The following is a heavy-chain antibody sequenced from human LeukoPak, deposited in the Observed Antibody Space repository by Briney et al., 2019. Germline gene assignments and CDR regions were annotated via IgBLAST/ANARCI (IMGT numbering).Heavy chain of an antibody. V-gene: IGHV5-51*01. CDR3: ARHPSDYGDYLYYFDY. CDR1: GYTFSSYW. D-gene: IGHD4-17*01. Sequence: GESLKISCKGSGYTFSSYWIAWARQMPGKGLEWMGIIYPGDSDTRYSPSSQGQVTISADKSISTAYLQWSSLKASDTAMYYCARHPSDYGDYLYYFDYWGQGALVTVSS. J-gene: IGHJ4*02. CDR2: IYPGDSDT.